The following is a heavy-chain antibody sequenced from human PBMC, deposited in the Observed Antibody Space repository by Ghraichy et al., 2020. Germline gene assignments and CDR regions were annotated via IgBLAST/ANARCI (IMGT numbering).Heavy chain of an antibody. V-gene: IGHV1-46*03. Sequence: ASVKVSCKASGYTFTSYYMHWVRQAPGQGLEWMGIINPSGGSTSYAQKFQGRVTMTRDTSTSTVYMELSSLRSEDTAVYYCAKSLSGTKAADYYMDVWGKGTTVTVSS. CDR1: GYTFTSYY. D-gene: IGHD6-13*01. CDR3: AKSLSGTKAADYYMDV. J-gene: IGHJ6*03. CDR2: INPSGGST.